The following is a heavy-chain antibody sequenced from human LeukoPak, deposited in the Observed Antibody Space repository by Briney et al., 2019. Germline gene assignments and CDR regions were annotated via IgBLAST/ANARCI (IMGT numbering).Heavy chain of an antibody. J-gene: IGHJ4*02. CDR1: GDSVSSNSAA. V-gene: IGHV6-1*01. CDR2: TYYRSKWYN. D-gene: IGHD6-13*01. CDR3: AREDSSSWYVSGYYFDY. Sequence: SQTLSLTCAISGDSVSSNSAAWNWIRQSPSRGLEWLGRTYYRSKWYNDYAVSVKSRITINPDTSKNQFSLQLNSVTPEDTAVYYCAREDSSSWYVSGYYFDYWGQGTLVTVSS.